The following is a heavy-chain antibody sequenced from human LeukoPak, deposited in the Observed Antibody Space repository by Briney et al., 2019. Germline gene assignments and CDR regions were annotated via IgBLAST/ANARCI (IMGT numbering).Heavy chain of an antibody. CDR3: AKDSWSDRGNWFAP. V-gene: IGHV3-23*01. CDR1: GFTFSSYA. CDR2: ISGSGGST. J-gene: IGHJ5*02. Sequence: SGGSLRLSCAASGFTFSSYAMSWVRQAPGKGLEWVSAISGSGGSTYYADSVKGRFTISRDNSKNTLYLQMNSLRAEDTAVYYCAKDSWSDRGNWFAPWGQGTLVTVSS.